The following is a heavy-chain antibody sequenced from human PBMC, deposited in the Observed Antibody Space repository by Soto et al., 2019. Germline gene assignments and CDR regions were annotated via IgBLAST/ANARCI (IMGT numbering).Heavy chain of an antibody. Sequence: QVQLQESGPGLVKPSETLSLTCTVSGGSVSSGSYYWSWIRQPPGKGLEWIGYIYYSGSTNYDPSLKSRVTISVDTSKNQFSLKLSSVTAADTAVYYCARGKDYYGSGRIWFDPWGQGTLVTVSS. CDR1: GGSVSSGSYY. CDR3: ARGKDYYGSGRIWFDP. CDR2: IYYSGST. J-gene: IGHJ5*02. D-gene: IGHD3-10*01. V-gene: IGHV4-61*01.